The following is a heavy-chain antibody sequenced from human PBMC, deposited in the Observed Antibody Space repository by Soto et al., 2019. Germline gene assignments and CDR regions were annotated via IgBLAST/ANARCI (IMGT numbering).Heavy chain of an antibody. CDR1: GYTFTGYY. J-gene: IGHJ4*02. D-gene: IGHD3-16*01. CDR3: ARVRYDYIWGSSPSPLVY. V-gene: IGHV1-2*02. CDR2: INPNSGGT. Sequence: ASVKVSCKASGYTFTGYYMHWVRQAPGQGLEWMGWINPNSGGTNYAQKFQGRVTMTRDTSISTAYMELSRLRSDDTAVYYCARVRYDYIWGSSPSPLVYWGRGTLVTVSS.